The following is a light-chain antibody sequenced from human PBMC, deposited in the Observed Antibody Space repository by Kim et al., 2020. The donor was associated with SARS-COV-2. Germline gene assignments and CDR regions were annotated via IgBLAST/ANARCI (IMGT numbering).Light chain of an antibody. V-gene: IGKV3-20*01. Sequence: SPGERATLSRRASQSVSSSYLAWYQQKPGQAPRFLIYGASSRATGIPDRFSGSGSGTDFTLTISRLEPEDFAVYYCQQYGSSPPYTFGQGTKLEIK. CDR3: QQYGSSPPYT. CDR2: GAS. CDR1: QSVSSSY. J-gene: IGKJ2*01.